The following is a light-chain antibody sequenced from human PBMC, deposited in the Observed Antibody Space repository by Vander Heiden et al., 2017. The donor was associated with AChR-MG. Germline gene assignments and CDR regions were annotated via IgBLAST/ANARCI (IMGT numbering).Light chain of an antibody. CDR3: VLYMSSGIRV. CDR2: NTN. V-gene: IGLV8-61*01. J-gene: IGLJ1*01. CDR1: SGSVSTSYY. Sequence: QPVVTQEPSFSVSPGGTVTPTCGLSSGSVSTSYYPSWYQQTPGQAPRALIYNTNTRSSGVPDRFSGSILGNKAALTITGAQADDESDYYCVLYMSSGIRVFGTGTKVTVL.